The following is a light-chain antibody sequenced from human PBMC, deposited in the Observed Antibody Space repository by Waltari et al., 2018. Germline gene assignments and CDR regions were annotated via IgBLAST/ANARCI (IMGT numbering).Light chain of an antibody. CDR2: DNN. J-gene: IGLJ3*02. CDR3: GTWDTNLRAV. V-gene: IGLV1-51*01. Sequence: QSVLTQPPSVSAAAGQKVTISCSGGSSNIGNYFVSWYQQFPGAAPKLLIYDNNKRPSGIPDRFSGSKSGTSATLDITGLQTGDEADYYCGTWDTNLRAVFGGGTTLTVL. CDR1: SSNIGNYF.